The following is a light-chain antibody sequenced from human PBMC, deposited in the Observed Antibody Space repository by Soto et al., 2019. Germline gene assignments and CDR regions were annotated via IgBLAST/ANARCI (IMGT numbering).Light chain of an antibody. J-gene: IGLJ1*01. Sequence: QSALTQPASVSGSLGQSITISCTGTSSDVGGYNHVSWCQQHPGKAPKLMIYDVSNRPSGVANRFSGSKSGNTASLTISGLQAEDEADYYCSSYTSSRTLVFGTGTKLTVL. V-gene: IGLV2-14*01. CDR1: SSDVGGYNH. CDR2: DVS. CDR3: SSYTSSRTLV.